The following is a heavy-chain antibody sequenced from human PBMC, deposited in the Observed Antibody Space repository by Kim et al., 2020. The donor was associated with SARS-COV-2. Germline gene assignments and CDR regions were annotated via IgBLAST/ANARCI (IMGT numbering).Heavy chain of an antibody. Sequence: YYADSVKGRFTISRDNSKNTLYLQMNSLRAEDTAVYYCARGGLIGSGMDVWGQGTTVTVSS. J-gene: IGHJ6*02. D-gene: IGHD3-10*01. V-gene: IGHV3-33*01. CDR3: ARGGLIGSGMDV.